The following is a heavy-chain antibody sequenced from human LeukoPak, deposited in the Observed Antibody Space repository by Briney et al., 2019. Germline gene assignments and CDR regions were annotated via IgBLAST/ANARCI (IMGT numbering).Heavy chain of an antibody. CDR1: GYTFTGYF. CDR2: ISPDNGGT. CDR3: ARGRYWGSSGPFNYFDY. Sequence: ASVKVSCKASGYTFTGYFIHWVRQAPGQGLEWMGWISPDNGGTSYAQKFQGRVTMTRDTSISAAYMELSRLRSDDTAVYYCARGRYWGSSGPFNYFDYWGQGTLVTVSS. V-gene: IGHV1-2*02. D-gene: IGHD6-19*01. J-gene: IGHJ4*02.